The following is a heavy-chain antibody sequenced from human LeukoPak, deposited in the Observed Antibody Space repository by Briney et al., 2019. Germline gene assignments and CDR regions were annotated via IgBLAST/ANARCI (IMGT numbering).Heavy chain of an antibody. CDR1: GGSFSGYY. J-gene: IGHJ4*02. D-gene: IGHD6-19*01. CDR2: INHSGST. CDR3: ARRKQWRTWRDY. V-gene: IGHV4-34*01. Sequence: PSETLSLTCAVYGGSFSGYYWSWVRQPPGKGLEWIGEINHSGSTNYNPSLKSRVTISVDTSKNQFSLKLSSVTAADTAVYYCARRKQWRTWRDYWGQGTLVTVSS.